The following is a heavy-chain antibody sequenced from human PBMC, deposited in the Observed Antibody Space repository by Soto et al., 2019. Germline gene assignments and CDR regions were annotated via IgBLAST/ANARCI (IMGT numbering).Heavy chain of an antibody. V-gene: IGHV3-30-3*01. J-gene: IGHJ4*02. D-gene: IGHD4-17*01. CDR1: GFTFSSYA. CDR2: ISYDGTNK. Sequence: QVHLVESGGGVVQPGRSLRLSCAASGFTFSSYAMHWVRQASGKGLEWVAVISYDGTNKYYADSVKGRFTISRDNSKNTLYLQMNSLRAEDTAVYYCAPEKDYGDYPFDSWGQGTLVTVSS. CDR3: APEKDYGDYPFDS.